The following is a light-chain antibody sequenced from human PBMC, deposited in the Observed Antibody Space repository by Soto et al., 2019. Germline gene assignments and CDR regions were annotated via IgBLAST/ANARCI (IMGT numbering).Light chain of an antibody. CDR2: GAS. Sequence: EIVLTQSPGTLSLSPGERATLSCRASQSVSSSYLAWYQHKPGQAPRLLIYGASIRATGIPDRFSGSGSGTDFTHTISRLEPEDFAVYYCQQYGSSPHTFGQGNKLEIK. CDR3: QQYGSSPHT. CDR1: QSVSSSY. J-gene: IGKJ2*01. V-gene: IGKV3-20*01.